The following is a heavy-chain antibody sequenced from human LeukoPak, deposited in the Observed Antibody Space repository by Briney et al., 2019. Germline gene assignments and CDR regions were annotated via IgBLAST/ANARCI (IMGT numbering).Heavy chain of an antibody. J-gene: IGHJ4*02. CDR1: GFSFSTYA. D-gene: IGHD3-22*01. V-gene: IGHV3-64D*06. Sequence: PGGSLRLSCSASGFSFSTYAMHWVRQAPGKGLEYVSAVTSSGGSTYYADSVKGRFTISRDNSKNTLYLQMSSLRAEDTAVYYCVKRSSSGYHYDYWGQGILVTVSS. CDR2: VTSSGGST. CDR3: VKRSSSGYHYDY.